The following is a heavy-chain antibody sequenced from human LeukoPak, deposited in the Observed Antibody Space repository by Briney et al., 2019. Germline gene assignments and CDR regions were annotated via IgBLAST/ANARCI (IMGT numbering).Heavy chain of an antibody. CDR1: GFSFDETA. CDR3: AKDMLLWFGELTYFDY. J-gene: IGHJ4*02. D-gene: IGHD3-10*01. V-gene: IGHV3-9*01. Sequence: GGSLRLSCEVSGFSFDETAMHWVRQAPGKGLGWVSGISWNSGSIGYADSVKGRFTISRDNAKNSLYLQMNSLRAEDTALYYCAKDMLLWFGELTYFDYWGQGTLVTVSS. CDR2: ISWNSGSI.